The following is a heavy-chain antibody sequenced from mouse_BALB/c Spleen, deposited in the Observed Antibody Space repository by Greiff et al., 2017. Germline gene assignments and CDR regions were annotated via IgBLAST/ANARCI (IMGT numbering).Heavy chain of an antibody. V-gene: IGHV3-8*02. CDR2: ISYSGST. Sequence: VQLQQSGPSLVKPSQTLSLTCSVTGDSITSGYWNWIRKFPGNKLEYMGYISYSGSTYYNPSLKSRISITRDTSKNQYYLQLNSVTTEDTATYYCARDYRYDGGYAMDYWGQGTSVTVSS. D-gene: IGHD2-14*01. CDR1: GDSITSGY. CDR3: ARDYRYDGGYAMDY. J-gene: IGHJ4*01.